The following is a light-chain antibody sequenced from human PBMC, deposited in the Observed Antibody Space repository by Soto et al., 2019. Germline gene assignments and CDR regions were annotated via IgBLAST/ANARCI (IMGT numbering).Light chain of an antibody. V-gene: IGLV2-14*03. CDR3: SAYSSGATHVV. CDR1: SSDIGGLYNY. J-gene: IGLJ2*01. Sequence: QSALTQPASVSGSPGQSITISCTGTSSDIGGLYNYVSWYQQHPGKAPKLLIYDVNDRPSGVSDRFSGSKSGNTASLTTSGLHAEDEADYFCSAYSSGATHVVFGGGTKLTVL. CDR2: DVN.